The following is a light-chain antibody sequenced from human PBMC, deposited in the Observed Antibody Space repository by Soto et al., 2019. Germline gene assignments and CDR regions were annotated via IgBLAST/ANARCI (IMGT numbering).Light chain of an antibody. V-gene: IGLV2-11*01. Sequence: QSALTQPRSVSGSPGQSVTISCTGTSGDVGYYNYVSWYQQHPGKAPKVMIYEVSERPSGVPDRFSGSKSGNTASLTISGLQAEDEADYYCCSYAGSPRYVFGTGTKVTVL. CDR1: SGDVGYYNY. CDR3: CSYAGSPRYV. J-gene: IGLJ1*01. CDR2: EVS.